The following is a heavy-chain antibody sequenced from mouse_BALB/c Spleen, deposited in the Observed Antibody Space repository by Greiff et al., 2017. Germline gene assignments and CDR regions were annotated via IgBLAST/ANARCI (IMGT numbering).Heavy chain of an antibody. CDR2: ISSGGSYT. D-gene: IGHD2-1*01. V-gene: IGHV5-9-3*01. CDR3: ARNGNYAMDY. Sequence: DVHLVESGGGLVKPGGSLKLSCAASGFTFSSYAMSWVRQTPEKRLEWVATISSGGSYTYYPDSVKGRFTISRDNAKNTLYLQMSSLKSEDTAMYYCARNGNYAMDYWGQGTSVTVSS. J-gene: IGHJ4*01. CDR1: GFTFSSYA.